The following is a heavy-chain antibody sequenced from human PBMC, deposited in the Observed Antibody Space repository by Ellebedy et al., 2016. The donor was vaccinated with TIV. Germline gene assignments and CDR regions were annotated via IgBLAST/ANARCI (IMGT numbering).Heavy chain of an antibody. CDR1: GGSISSYY. V-gene: IGHV4-4*07. CDR2: LYTSGTT. J-gene: IGHJ5*02. Sequence: PSETLSLTCTVSGGSISSYYWSWIRQPAGKGPEWIGRLYTSGTTNYNPSLKSRVTMSVDTSKNQFSLKLSSVTAADTAVYYWARETGYSGYRKGEFDPWGQGTLVTVSS. D-gene: IGHD5-12*01. CDR3: ARETGYSGYRKGEFDP.